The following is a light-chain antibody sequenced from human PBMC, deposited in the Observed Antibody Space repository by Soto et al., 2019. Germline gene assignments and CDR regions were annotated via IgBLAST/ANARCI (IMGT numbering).Light chain of an antibody. CDR3: QQSYSIPET. CDR2: AAS. J-gene: IGKJ2*01. V-gene: IGKV1-39*01. Sequence: DIQMTQSPSSLSASVGDRVTITCRASQNIGNYLNWYQQKPGKAPNLLIYAASSLQSGVPSRFSGSGSETDFSLTISSLQPEDFTTYYCQQSYSIPETFGQGTKVEIK. CDR1: QNIGNY.